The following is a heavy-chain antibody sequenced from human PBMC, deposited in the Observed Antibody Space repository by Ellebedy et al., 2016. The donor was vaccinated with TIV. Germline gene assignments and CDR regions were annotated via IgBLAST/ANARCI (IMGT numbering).Heavy chain of an antibody. V-gene: IGHV4-30-4*01. CDR2: IYYSGNT. CDR1: GGSIRSDDYY. Sequence: SETLSLTXTVSGGSIRSDDYYWSWIRQPPGKGLEWIGYIYYSGNTNYNPSLKSRVTISIDTSKNRFSLKLDSVTAADTAVYYCARVEIPAIIVGERDDVFDIWGQGTMSPSLQ. D-gene: IGHD2-2*01. CDR3: ARVEIPAIIVGERDDVFDI. J-gene: IGHJ3*02.